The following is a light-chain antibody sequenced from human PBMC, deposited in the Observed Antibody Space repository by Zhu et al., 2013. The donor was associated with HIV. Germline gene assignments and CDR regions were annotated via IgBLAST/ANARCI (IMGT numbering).Light chain of an antibody. Sequence: DIQMTQSPSTLSASVGDRVTITCRANQSISNLLAWYQQKPGKAPKLLIYRASGLQSGVPSRFSGSGSGTDFTLTINSLQPEDFATYYCLQDYSYPWTFGQGTKVEVK. CDR3: LQDYSYPWT. CDR1: QSISNL. J-gene: IGKJ1*01. V-gene: IGKV1-5*03. CDR2: RAS.